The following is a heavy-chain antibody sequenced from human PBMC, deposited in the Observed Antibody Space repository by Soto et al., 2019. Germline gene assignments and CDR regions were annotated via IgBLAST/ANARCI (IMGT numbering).Heavy chain of an antibody. Sequence: SVKVSCKASGGTFSSYAISWVRQAPGQGLEWMGGIIPIFGTANYAQKFQGRVTITADESTSTAYMELSSLRSEDTAVYYCARLVASGRGFDYWGQGTLVTVS. D-gene: IGHD5-12*01. V-gene: IGHV1-69*13. CDR3: ARLVASGRGFDY. CDR1: GGTFSSYA. J-gene: IGHJ4*02. CDR2: IIPIFGTA.